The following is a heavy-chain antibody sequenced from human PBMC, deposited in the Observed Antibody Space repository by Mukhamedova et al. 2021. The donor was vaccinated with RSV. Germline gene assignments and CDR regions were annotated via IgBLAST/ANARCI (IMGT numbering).Heavy chain of an antibody. Sequence: GSTNFNPSLRGRVSMSRDTSRNQSSLTLRYVTAADTAVYYCAKGSDHYTRLYFKFWGQGSLVTVSS. CDR3: AKGSDHYTRLYFKF. J-gene: IGHJ4*02. CDR2: GST. D-gene: IGHD3-16*02. V-gene: IGHV4-59*09.